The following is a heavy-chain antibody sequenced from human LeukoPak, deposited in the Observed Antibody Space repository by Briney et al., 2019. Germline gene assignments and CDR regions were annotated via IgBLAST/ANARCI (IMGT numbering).Heavy chain of an antibody. J-gene: IGHJ4*02. Sequence: GASVKVSCKASGYTFNTYGMNWVRQAPGQGLEWMGWINTKTGNPAYAQGFTGRFVFSLDTSVSTAYLQISSLKAEDTAVYYCARGSIGAPHHFDYWGQGTLVTVSS. V-gene: IGHV7-4-1*02. D-gene: IGHD3-10*01. CDR1: GYTFNTYG. CDR2: INTKTGNP. CDR3: ARGSIGAPHHFDY.